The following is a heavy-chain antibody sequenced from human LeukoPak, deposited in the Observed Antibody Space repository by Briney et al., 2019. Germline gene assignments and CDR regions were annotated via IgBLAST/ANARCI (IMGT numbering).Heavy chain of an antibody. Sequence: PGGSLRLSCAASGFTFSNYWMHWVRQAPGKGLVWVSRINTDGSSTSYVDSVKGRFTISRDNAKNTLYLQMNSLRAEDTAVYYCAGVDAAMPDAFDIWGQGTTVTVSS. CDR2: INTDGSST. J-gene: IGHJ3*02. D-gene: IGHD5-18*01. CDR1: GFTFSNYW. V-gene: IGHV3-74*01. CDR3: AGVDAAMPDAFDI.